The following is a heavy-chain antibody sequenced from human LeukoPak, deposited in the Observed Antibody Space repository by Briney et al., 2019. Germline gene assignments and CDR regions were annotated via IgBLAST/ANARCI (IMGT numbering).Heavy chain of an antibody. Sequence: GGSLTLSCAASGFTFTKYGMHWVRQAPGKGLEWVAAISSDGSNKDYADSVKGRLTISRDNSKNMVYLQMNSLRAEDTAVYYCVGWSDYWGQGTL. V-gene: IGHV3-30*03. CDR3: VGWSDY. CDR2: ISSDGSNK. J-gene: IGHJ4*02. CDR1: GFTFTKYG. D-gene: IGHD2-15*01.